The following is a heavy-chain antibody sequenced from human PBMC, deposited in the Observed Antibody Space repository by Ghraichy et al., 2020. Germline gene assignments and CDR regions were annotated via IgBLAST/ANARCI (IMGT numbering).Heavy chain of an antibody. J-gene: IGHJ3*02. D-gene: IGHD3-22*01. CDR2: IYYSGST. V-gene: IGHV4-61*01. Sequence: SETLSLTCTVSGGSVSSGSYYWSWIRQPPGKGLEWIGYIYYSGSTNYNPSLKSRVTISVDTSKNQFSLKLSSVTAADTAEYYCASYYDSSGYYFQDALDIWGQGTMVTVSS. CDR3: ASYYDSSGYYFQDALDI. CDR1: GGSVSSGSYY.